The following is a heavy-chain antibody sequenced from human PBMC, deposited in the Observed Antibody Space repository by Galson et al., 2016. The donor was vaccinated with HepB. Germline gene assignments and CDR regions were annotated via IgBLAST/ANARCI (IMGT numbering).Heavy chain of an antibody. V-gene: IGHV3-7*01. Sequence: SLRLSCAASGFPFSDNWMSWVRQAPGKGLEWVANINIDGSGEYYVDSVKGRFTISRDNAKDSLYLQMNSLRAEDTAVYYCARDKSVFGAIDYWGQGTLVTVSS. CDR2: INIDGSGE. CDR3: ARDKSVFGAIDY. J-gene: IGHJ4*02. D-gene: IGHD3-10*01. CDR1: GFPFSDNW.